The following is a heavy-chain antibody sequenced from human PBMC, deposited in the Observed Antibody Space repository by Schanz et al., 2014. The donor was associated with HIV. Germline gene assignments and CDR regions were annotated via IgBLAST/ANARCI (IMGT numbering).Heavy chain of an antibody. Sequence: QVQLVESGGGVVQPGRSLRLSCAASGFIFSSYAMHWVRQAPGKGLEWVAVIWYDGSNKYYGDSVKGRFTISRDNSKNKLYLQMHSLRAEDTAVYYCARDESYGGSGSYYNGYGMDVWGQGTTVTVSS. CDR2: IWYDGSNK. V-gene: IGHV3-33*01. CDR1: GFIFSSYA. D-gene: IGHD3-10*01. J-gene: IGHJ6*02. CDR3: ARDESYGGSGSYYNGYGMDV.